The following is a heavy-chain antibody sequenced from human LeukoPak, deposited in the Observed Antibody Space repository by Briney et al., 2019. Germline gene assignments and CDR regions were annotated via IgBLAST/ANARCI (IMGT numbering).Heavy chain of an antibody. V-gene: IGHV1-2*02. Sequence: ASVKVSCKASGYTFTGYYMHWVRQAPGQGLEWMGWINPNSGGTNYAQKFQGRVTMTRDKSNSTADMELSRLRSDDTAVYYCRVGGEIAVAGMRKLDNDYWGQGTLVTVSS. J-gene: IGHJ4*02. CDR2: INPNSGGT. CDR1: GYTFTGYY. D-gene: IGHD6-19*01. CDR3: RVGGEIAVAGMRKLDNDY.